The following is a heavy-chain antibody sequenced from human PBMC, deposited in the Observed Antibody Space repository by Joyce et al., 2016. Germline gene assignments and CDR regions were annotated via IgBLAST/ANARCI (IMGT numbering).Heavy chain of an antibody. D-gene: IGHD1-26*01. V-gene: IGHV4-30-4*01. CDR2: VYNRGFT. J-gene: IGHJ4*02. CDR3: VRVVRDGEGPDH. Sequence: QVQLQESGPGLVKLSQTLSLTCSVSGVSIRSGDYDWSWIRQPPGKGLECIEYVYNRGFTYLSQPLDSRLTLSGGTSESQFPLKLCSVTAADTAVYYCVRVVRDGEGPDHWWQRALITVS. CDR1: GVSIRSGDYD.